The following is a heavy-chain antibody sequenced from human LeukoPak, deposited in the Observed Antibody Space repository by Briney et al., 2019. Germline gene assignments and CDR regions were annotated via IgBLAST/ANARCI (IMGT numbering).Heavy chain of an antibody. V-gene: IGHV1-24*01. Sequence: ASVKVSCKVSGYTLTELSMHWVRQAPGKGLEWMGGFDPEDGETIYAQKFQGRVTMTEDTSTDTAYMELSSLRSEDTAVYYCATVILTGYYESEGFDPWGQGTLVTVSS. CDR3: ATVILTGYYESEGFDP. CDR1: GYTLTELS. CDR2: FDPEDGET. J-gene: IGHJ5*02. D-gene: IGHD3-9*01.